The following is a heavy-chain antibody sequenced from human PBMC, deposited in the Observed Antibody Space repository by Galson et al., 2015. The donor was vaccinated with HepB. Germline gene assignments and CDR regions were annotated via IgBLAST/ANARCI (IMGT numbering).Heavy chain of an antibody. Sequence: SLRLSCAASGFTFSGFAIHWVRQAPGKGLEPVALISYDGTNQYYVDSVEGRFTISRDNSKNTVFLQMDSLRPEDTALYYCARGSLELDFWGQGTLVIVSS. CDR2: ISYDGTNQ. CDR3: ARGSLELDF. J-gene: IGHJ4*02. CDR1: GFTFSGFA. D-gene: IGHD1-1*01. V-gene: IGHV3-30*03.